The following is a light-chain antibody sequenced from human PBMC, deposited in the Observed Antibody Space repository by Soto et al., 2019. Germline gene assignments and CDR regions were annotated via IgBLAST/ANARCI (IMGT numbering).Light chain of an antibody. CDR3: QQYNNWPPWT. V-gene: IGKV3-15*01. J-gene: IGKJ1*01. CDR2: GAS. CDR1: QSVSSN. Sequence: EIVMTQSPATLSVSPGERATLSCRASQSVSSNLAWYQQKPGQAPRLLIYGASTMATGIPARFSGSGSGTELTLTISILQSEDFAVYDCQQYNNWPPWTFGQGTKVEIK.